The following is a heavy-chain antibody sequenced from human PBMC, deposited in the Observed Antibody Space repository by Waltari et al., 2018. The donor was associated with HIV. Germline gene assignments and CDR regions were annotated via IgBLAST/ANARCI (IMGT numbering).Heavy chain of an antibody. CDR1: GGSISSGSYY. J-gene: IGHJ4*02. V-gene: IGHV4-61*02. CDR2: IYTSGST. CDR3: ARDDPLVGATPYY. D-gene: IGHD1-26*01. Sequence: QVQLQESGPGLVKPSQTLSLTCTVSGGSISSGSYYWSWLRQPAGKGLEWIGRIYTSGSTNYNPSLKSRVTISVDTSKNQFSLKLSSVTAADTAVYYCARDDPLVGATPYYWGQGTLVTVSS.